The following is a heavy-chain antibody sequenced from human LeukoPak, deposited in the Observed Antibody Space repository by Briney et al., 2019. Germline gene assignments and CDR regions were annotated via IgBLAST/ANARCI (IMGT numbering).Heavy chain of an antibody. CDR3: AKDKTYYYDSSGYYVFHDAFDI. D-gene: IGHD3-22*01. J-gene: IGHJ3*02. V-gene: IGHV3-9*01. CDR1: GFTFDDYP. CDR2: ISWNSGSI. Sequence: LTGGSLRLSCAASGFTFDDYPLTWVRQAQGKGLEWVPGISWNSGSIGYEDSVKGRFTISRDNAKNSLYLQMNSLRAEDTALYYCAKDKTYYYDSSGYYVFHDAFDIWGQGTMVTVSS.